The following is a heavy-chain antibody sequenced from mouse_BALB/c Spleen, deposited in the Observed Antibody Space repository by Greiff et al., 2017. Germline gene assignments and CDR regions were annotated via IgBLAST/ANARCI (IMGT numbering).Heavy chain of an antibody. J-gene: IGHJ4*01. V-gene: IGHV2-3*01. Sequence: VAPSQSLSITCTVSGFSLTSYGVSLVRQPPGKGLEWLGVIRGDGSTSYHSALISRLSISKDNSKSQVLVKLNSLRTDDADTYYCAKEEGSSDGYYAMDYWGQGTSVTVSS. CDR1: GFSLTSYG. CDR2: IRGDGST. CDR3: AKEEGSSDGYYAMDY. D-gene: IGHD1-1*01.